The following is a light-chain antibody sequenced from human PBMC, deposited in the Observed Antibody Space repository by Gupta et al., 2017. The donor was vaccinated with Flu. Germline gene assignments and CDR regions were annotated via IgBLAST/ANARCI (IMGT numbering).Light chain of an antibody. Sequence: EIVLTQSPGTLSLSPGARATLSCRASQSVSSDYLAWFQQKPGQAPRLLIHGASTRATGIPDRFSGSGSGTDFTLTISRLEPEDFAVYYCQQYGRSLWTFGQGTKVEIK. V-gene: IGKV3-20*01. CDR3: QQYGRSLWT. J-gene: IGKJ1*01. CDR2: GAS. CDR1: QSVSSDY.